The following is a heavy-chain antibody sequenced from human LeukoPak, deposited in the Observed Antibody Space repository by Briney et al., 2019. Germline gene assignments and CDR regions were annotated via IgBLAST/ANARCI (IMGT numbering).Heavy chain of an antibody. CDR1: NGSITPYY. V-gene: IGHV4-59*01. CDR2: IYHSGST. D-gene: IGHD3-3*01. CDR3: ARGNDFGMYYYYMDV. J-gene: IGHJ6*03. Sequence: SETLSLTCTVSNGSITPYYWSWIRQPPGKGLEWIGHIYHSGSTNYNPSLKSRVTISVDTSKNQSSLKLSSVTAADTAVYYCARGNDFGMYYYYMDVWGRGTTVTVSS.